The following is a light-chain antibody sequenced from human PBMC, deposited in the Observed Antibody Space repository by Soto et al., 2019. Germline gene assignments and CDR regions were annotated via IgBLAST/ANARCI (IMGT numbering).Light chain of an antibody. J-gene: IGKJ4*01. CDR3: QQDNSFPLT. V-gene: IGKV1-12*01. CDR2: AAS. Sequence: DRQMSQSPSSLSPDVADRPAIPFRAIQGIRSWLAWYQQKPGKAAKLLIYAASSLQSGVPSRFSGSGSGTDFTLTISSLHPEDFATYYCQQDNSFPLTFGGGTK. CDR1: QGIRSW.